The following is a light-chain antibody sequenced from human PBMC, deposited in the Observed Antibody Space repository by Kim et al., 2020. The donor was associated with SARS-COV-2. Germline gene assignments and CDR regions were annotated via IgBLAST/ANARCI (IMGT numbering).Light chain of an antibody. Sequence: FPGESTTPSCRAGRTIYSKFAWYQQVPGHSPRLLMYGASTRATGIPARFSGSESGTEFTLTISSLQSEDFAVYYCQQYIRWPWTFGQGTKVDIK. CDR3: QQYIRWPWT. J-gene: IGKJ1*01. V-gene: IGKV3-15*01. CDR1: RTIYSK. CDR2: GAS.